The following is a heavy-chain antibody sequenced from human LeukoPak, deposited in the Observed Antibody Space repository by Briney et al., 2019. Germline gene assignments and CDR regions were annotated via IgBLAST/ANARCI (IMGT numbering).Heavy chain of an antibody. D-gene: IGHD2-21*02. Sequence: GRSLRLSCAASGFTFSSYAKHWVRQAPGKGLEWVAVISYDGSNKYYADSVKGRFTISRDNSKNTLYLQMNSLRAEDTAVYYCASPRRVVVTHEVDYWGQGTLVTVSS. CDR1: GFTFSSYA. CDR2: ISYDGSNK. CDR3: ASPRRVVVTHEVDY. J-gene: IGHJ4*02. V-gene: IGHV3-30-3*01.